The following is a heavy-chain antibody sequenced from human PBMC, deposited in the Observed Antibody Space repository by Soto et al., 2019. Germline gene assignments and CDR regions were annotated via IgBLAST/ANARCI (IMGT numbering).Heavy chain of an antibody. Sequence: LRLSCVASGFTFSSYGMHWVRQAPGKGLEWVAIISYDGSNTYYADSVKGRFTISRDNSKNTLYLQMNSLRAEDTSVYYCAKEGGLSGSYYISSSYYFDYWGQGTLVNVSS. CDR1: GFTFSSYG. D-gene: IGHD1-26*01. CDR3: AKEGGLSGSYYISSSYYFDY. V-gene: IGHV3-30*18. J-gene: IGHJ4*02. CDR2: ISYDGSNT.